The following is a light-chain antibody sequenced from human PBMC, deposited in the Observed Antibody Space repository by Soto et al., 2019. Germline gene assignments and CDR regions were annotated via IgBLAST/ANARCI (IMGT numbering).Light chain of an antibody. CDR1: QTISSW. J-gene: IGKJ1*01. CDR3: KQYNGYSTWT. Sequence: DIQMTQSPSTLSTSVGDRVTITCRASQTISSWLAWYQQKPGKAPKLLIYKASYLESGVPSRFSGSGSGTEFTLTIGSLQPDDFATYYCKQYNGYSTWTFGQGTKVEIK. CDR2: KAS. V-gene: IGKV1-5*03.